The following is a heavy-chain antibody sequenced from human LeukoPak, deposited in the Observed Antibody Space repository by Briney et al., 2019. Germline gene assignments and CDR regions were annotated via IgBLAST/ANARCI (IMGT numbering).Heavy chain of an antibody. CDR2: IYHSGST. V-gene: IGHV4-34*01. J-gene: IGHJ4*02. CDR3: AREGGYDILTGYYFSWARTDYFDY. D-gene: IGHD3-9*01. Sequence: SETLSLTCAVYGGSFSGYYWSWIRQPPGKGLEWIGSIYHSGSTYYNPSLKSRVTISVDTSKNQFSLKLSSVTAADTAVYYCAREGGYDILTGYYFSWARTDYFDYWGQGTLVTVSS. CDR1: GGSFSGYY.